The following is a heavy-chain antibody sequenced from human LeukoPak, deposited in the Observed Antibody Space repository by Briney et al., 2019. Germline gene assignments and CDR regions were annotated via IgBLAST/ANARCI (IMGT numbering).Heavy chain of an antibody. CDR1: GGSISSYY. J-gene: IGHJ5*02. D-gene: IGHD2-15*01. V-gene: IGHV4-4*07. CDR2: IYTSGST. Sequence: SETLFLTCTVSGGSISSYYWSWIRQPAGKGLEWIGRIYTSGSTNYNPSLKSRVTMSVDTSKNQFSLKLSSVTAADTAVYYCALEVVAATAFNWFDPWGQGTLVTVSS. CDR3: ALEVVAATAFNWFDP.